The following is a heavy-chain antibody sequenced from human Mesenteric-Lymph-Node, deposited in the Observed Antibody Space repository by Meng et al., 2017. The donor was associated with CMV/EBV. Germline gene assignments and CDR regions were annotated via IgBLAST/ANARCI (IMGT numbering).Heavy chain of an antibody. CDR1: GGSISSGDYY. J-gene: IGHJ6*02. CDR3: ARLETQSGMDV. V-gene: IGHV4-39*07. D-gene: IGHD5-24*01. CDR2: INHSGST. Sequence: SETLSLTCTVSGGSISSGDYYWSWIRQPPGKGLEWIGEINHSGSTNYNPSLKSRVTISVDTSKNQFSLKLSSVTAADTAVYYCARLETQSGMDVWGQGTTVTVSS.